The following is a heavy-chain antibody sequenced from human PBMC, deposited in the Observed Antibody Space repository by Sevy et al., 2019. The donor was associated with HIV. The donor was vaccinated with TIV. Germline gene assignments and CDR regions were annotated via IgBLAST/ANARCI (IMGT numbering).Heavy chain of an antibody. V-gene: IGHV3-30*04. Sequence: GGSLRLSCAASGFTFSRYSMHWVRQAPGKGLEWVATISFDASNKHYADSVKGRFTISRDNFKNTLFLQMNSLTTEDTAVYYCARPRANYVDHYFFYAMDVWGQGTTVTVSS. CDR2: ISFDASNK. J-gene: IGHJ6*02. CDR3: ARPRANYVDHYFFYAMDV. D-gene: IGHD4-17*01. CDR1: GFTFSRYS.